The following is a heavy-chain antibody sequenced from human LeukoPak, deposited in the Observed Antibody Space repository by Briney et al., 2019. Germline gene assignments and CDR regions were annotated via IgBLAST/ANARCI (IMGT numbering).Heavy chain of an antibody. Sequence: GESLKISCKGSGYSFSTYWIGWVRQMPGKGLEWMGIIYPGDSDTRYSPSFQGQVTISADKSISTAYLQWSSLKASDTAMYYCARQQQFCSGGNCYSLNAFDLWGQGTVVTVSS. V-gene: IGHV5-51*01. CDR3: ARQQQFCSGGNCYSLNAFDL. CDR2: IYPGDSDT. CDR1: GYSFSTYW. J-gene: IGHJ3*01. D-gene: IGHD2-15*01.